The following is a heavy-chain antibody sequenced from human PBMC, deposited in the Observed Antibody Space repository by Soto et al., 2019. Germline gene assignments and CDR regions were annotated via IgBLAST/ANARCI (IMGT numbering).Heavy chain of an antibody. V-gene: IGHV4-30-2*01. Sequence: SETLSLTCAVSGGSISSGCYSWSWIRQPPGKGLGWIGYIYHSGSTYYNPSLKSRVTISVDRSKNQFSLKLSSVTAADTAVYYCASGLVTTLHYWGQGTLVTVSS. CDR3: ASGLVTTLHY. J-gene: IGHJ4*02. CDR1: GGSISSGCYS. CDR2: IYHSGST. D-gene: IGHD4-17*01.